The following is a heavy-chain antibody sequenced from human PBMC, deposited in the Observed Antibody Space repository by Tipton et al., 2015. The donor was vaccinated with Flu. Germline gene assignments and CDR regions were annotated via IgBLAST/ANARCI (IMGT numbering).Heavy chain of an antibody. V-gene: IGHV4-38-2*02. J-gene: IGHJ4*02. CDR2: IFRTGST. Sequence: TLSLTCTISGESISSRYYWGWIRQPPGKGLEWIGNIFRTGSTYHNPSLKSRVTMSVDTSKNQFSLKVFSVTAADTAVYYCAKVIPELVAGLDSWGQGTLVTVSS. D-gene: IGHD6-19*01. CDR3: AKVIPELVAGLDS. CDR1: GESISSRYY.